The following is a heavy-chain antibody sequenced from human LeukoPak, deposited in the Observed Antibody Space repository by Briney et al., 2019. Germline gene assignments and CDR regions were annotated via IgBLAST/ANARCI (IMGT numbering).Heavy chain of an antibody. J-gene: IGHJ6*03. V-gene: IGHV1-2*02. Sequence: VSVKVSCKASGHTFNGYYMHWVRQAPGQGLEWMGWINPNSGGTNYAQKFQGRVTMTRDTSISTAYMELSRLRSDDTAVYYCARGMEPYYYMDVWGKGTTVTVSS. CDR1: GHTFNGYY. CDR3: ARGMEPYYYMDV. D-gene: IGHD1-26*01. CDR2: INPNSGGT.